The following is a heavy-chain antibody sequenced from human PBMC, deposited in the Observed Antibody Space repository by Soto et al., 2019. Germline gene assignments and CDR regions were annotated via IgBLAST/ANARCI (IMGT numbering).Heavy chain of an antibody. D-gene: IGHD6-13*01. CDR3: TTEVIAAAVPYYFDY. J-gene: IGHJ4*02. CDR1: GFTFSNAW. V-gene: IGHV3-15*01. CDR2: IKSKTDGGTT. Sequence: PGGSLGLSCAASGFTFSNAWMSWVRQAPGKGLEWVGRIKSKTDGGTTDYAAPVKGRFTISRDDSKNTLYLQMNSLKTEDTAVYYCTTEVIAAAVPYYFDYWGQGTLVTVSS.